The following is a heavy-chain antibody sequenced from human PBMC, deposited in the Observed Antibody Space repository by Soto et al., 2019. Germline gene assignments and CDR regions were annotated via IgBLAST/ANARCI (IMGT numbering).Heavy chain of an antibody. V-gene: IGHV1-3*05. D-gene: IGHD3-22*01. CDR1: GYTFTSCA. CDR3: ARGSGYYYWDDY. Sequence: QVQLVQSGAEEKKPGASVKVSCKASGYTFTSCAMHWVRQAPGQRLEWMGWINAGNGNTKYSQKFQGRVTITRDTSASTAYMELSSLRSEDTAVYYCARGSGYYYWDDYWGQGTLVTVSS. CDR2: INAGNGNT. J-gene: IGHJ4*02.